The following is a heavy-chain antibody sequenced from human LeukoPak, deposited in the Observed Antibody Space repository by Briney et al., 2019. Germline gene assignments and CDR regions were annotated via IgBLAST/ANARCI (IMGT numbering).Heavy chain of an antibody. V-gene: IGHV3-11*03. J-gene: IGHJ4*02. D-gene: IGHD4-23*01. CDR1: GLTFSDYY. CDR2: ISSSSSYT. CDR3: ARTAHSYGGNRWALGY. Sequence: PGGSLRLSCAASGLTFSDYYMSWIRQAPGKGLEWVSYISSSSSYTNYADSVKGRFTISRDNAKNSLYLQMNSLRAEDTAVYYCARTAHSYGGNRWALGYWGQGTLVTVSS.